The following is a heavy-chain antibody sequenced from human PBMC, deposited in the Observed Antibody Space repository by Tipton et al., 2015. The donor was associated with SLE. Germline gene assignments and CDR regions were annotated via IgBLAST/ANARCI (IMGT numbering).Heavy chain of an antibody. CDR3: AKVNVVVVIATAYFGY. CDR2: IYSGGST. CDR1: GFTFSSYA. J-gene: IGHJ4*02. V-gene: IGHV3-23*03. D-gene: IGHD2-21*01. Sequence: SLRLSCAASGFTFSSYAMSWVRQAPGKGLEWVSVIYSGGSTYYADSVKGRFTISRDNSKNTLYLQMNSLRAEDTAVYYCAKVNVVVVIATAYFGYWGQGTLVTVSS.